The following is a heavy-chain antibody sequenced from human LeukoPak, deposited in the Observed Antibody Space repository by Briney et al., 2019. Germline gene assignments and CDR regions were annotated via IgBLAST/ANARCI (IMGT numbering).Heavy chain of an antibody. CDR2: ISAYNGNT. D-gene: IGHD3-3*01. V-gene: IGHV1-18*01. CDR3: ARDSPPYYDFWSGYYPLFDY. J-gene: IGHJ4*02. Sequence: ASVTVSCKASGYTFTSYGISWVRQAPGQGLEWMGWISAYNGNTNYAQKLQGRVTMTTDTSTSTAYMELRSLRSDDTAVYYCARDSPPYYDFWSGYYPLFDYWGQGTLVTVSS. CDR1: GYTFTSYG.